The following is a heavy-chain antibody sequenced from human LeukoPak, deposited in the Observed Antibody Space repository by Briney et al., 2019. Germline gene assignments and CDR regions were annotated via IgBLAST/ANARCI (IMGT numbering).Heavy chain of an antibody. CDR3: AREGSSWYADV. V-gene: IGHV3-11*04. CDR2: ISSSGSTI. D-gene: IGHD6-13*01. Sequence: LSLTCTVSGGSISSGSYYMSWIRQAPGKGLEWVSYISSSGSTIYYADSVKGRFTISRDNAKNSLYLQMNSLRAEDTAVYYCAREGSSWYADVWGKGTTVTVSS. CDR1: GGSISSGSYY. J-gene: IGHJ6*04.